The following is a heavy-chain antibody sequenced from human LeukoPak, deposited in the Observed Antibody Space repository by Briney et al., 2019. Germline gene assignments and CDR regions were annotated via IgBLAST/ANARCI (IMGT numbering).Heavy chain of an antibody. CDR2: ISSSSSYI. V-gene: IGHV3-21*01. CDR1: GFTFSSYS. D-gene: IGHD3-22*01. Sequence: GGSLRLSCAASGFTFSSYSMNWVRQAPGKGLEWVSSISSSSSYIYYADSVKGRFTISRDNAKNSLYLQMNSLRAEDTAMYYCARDGSITMIVVVEDYYGMDVWGQGTTVTVSS. CDR3: ARDGSITMIVVVEDYYGMDV. J-gene: IGHJ6*02.